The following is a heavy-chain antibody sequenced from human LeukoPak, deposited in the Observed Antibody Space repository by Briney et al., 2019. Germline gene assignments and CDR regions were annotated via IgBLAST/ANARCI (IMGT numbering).Heavy chain of an antibody. Sequence: GASVKLSCKASGYTFTTYGISWVRQAPGQGLEWMGWISTYIDNTKYAHKFQGRVTMTTDTSTSTAYMEVRSLRSDDTAVYFCARSKKAGVGVAGTGLYFDPWGQGTLVTVSS. CDR1: GYTFTTYG. V-gene: IGHV1-18*01. CDR2: ISTYIDNT. D-gene: IGHD6-19*01. CDR3: ARSKKAGVGVAGTGLYFDP. J-gene: IGHJ5*02.